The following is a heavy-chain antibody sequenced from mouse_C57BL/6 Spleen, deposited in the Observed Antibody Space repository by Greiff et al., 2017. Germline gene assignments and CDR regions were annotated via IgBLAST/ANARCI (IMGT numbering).Heavy chain of an antibody. CDR3: AREDYYGRGYFDY. J-gene: IGHJ2*01. V-gene: IGHV3-6*01. Sequence: EVQVVESGPGLVKPSQSLSLTCSVTGYSITSGYYWNWIRQFPGNKLEWMGYISYDGSNNYNPSLKNRISITRDTSKNQFFLKLNSVTTEDTATYYCAREDYYGRGYFDYWGQGTTLTVSS. CDR2: ISYDGSN. D-gene: IGHD1-1*01. CDR1: GYSITSGYY.